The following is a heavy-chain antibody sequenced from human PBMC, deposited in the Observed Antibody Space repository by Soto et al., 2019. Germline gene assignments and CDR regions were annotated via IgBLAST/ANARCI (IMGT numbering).Heavy chain of an antibody. Sequence: QVQLVESGGGVVQPGRSLRLSCVASGFTFNHYAIHWVRQAPGKGLEWVVITSSDGDKKYYAESAEGRFTISRDNSKNTLILQLNSLRSEDTAVYYCAREMVAPRDHYYGLDVWGQGTTVTVSS. CDR2: TSSDGDKK. J-gene: IGHJ6*02. V-gene: IGHV3-30-3*01. CDR1: GFTFNHYA. D-gene: IGHD2-15*01. CDR3: AREMVAPRDHYYGLDV.